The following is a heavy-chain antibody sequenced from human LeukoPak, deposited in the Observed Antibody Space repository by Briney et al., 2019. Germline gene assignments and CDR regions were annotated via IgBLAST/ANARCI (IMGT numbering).Heavy chain of an antibody. J-gene: IGHJ4*02. V-gene: IGHV1-8*03. CDR2: MNPNSGNT. CDR3: ARGFAVYCSSTSCYQDY. D-gene: IGHD2-2*01. CDR1: GYTFTSYD. Sequence: ASVKVSCXASGYTFTSYDINWVRQATGQGLEWMGWMNPNSGNTGYAQKFQGRVTITRNTSISTAYMELSSLRSEDTAVYYCARGFAVYCSSTSCYQDYWGQGTLVTVSS.